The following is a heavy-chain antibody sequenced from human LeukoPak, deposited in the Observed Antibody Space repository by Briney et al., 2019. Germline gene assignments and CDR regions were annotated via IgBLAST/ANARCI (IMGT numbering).Heavy chain of an antibody. D-gene: IGHD6-19*01. V-gene: IGHV4-30-4*01. Sequence: SETLSLTCTVSGXSISSGDYYWSWIRQPPGKGLELIGYISYSGSTYYNSSLKSRVTISVDTSKNQFSLRLSSVTAADTAVYYCARVGSSGWYHYFQHWGQGTLVTVSS. CDR3: ARVGSSGWYHYFQH. J-gene: IGHJ1*01. CDR2: ISYSGST. CDR1: GXSISSGDYY.